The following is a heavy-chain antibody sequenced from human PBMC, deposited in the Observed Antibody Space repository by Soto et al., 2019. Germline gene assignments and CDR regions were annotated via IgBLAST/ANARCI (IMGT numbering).Heavy chain of an antibody. CDR1: GFTFSSYG. CDR2: ISYDVSNK. J-gene: IGHJ6*04. Sequence: WGSLRLSCAASGFTFSSYGMHWVRQDPGKGLEWVAVISYDVSNKYYADSVKGRFTISRDNSKNTLYLQMNSLRAEDTAVYYWANLPLYYYDSSGYYPRPYGMDGWGKGKTVSVSS. CDR3: ANLPLYYYDSSGYYPRPYGMDG. D-gene: IGHD3-22*01. V-gene: IGHV3-30*18.